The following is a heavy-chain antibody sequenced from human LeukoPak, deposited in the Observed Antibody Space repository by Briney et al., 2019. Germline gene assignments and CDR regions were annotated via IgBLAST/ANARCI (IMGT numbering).Heavy chain of an antibody. V-gene: IGHV3-30*02. J-gene: IGHJ4*02. CDR1: GFTFSSYG. Sequence: GGSLRLSCAASGFTFSSYGMHWVRQAPGKGLEWVAFIRYDGTNKYYADSVKGRFTISRDNSKNTLYLQMNSLRAEDTAVYHCAKSSGAYSGGYFDYWGQGTLVTVSS. CDR2: IRYDGTNK. CDR3: AKSSGAYSGGYFDY. D-gene: IGHD1-26*01.